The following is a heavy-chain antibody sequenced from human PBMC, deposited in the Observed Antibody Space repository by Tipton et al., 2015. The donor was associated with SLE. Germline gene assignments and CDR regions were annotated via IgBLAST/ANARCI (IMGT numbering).Heavy chain of an antibody. Sequence: GSLRLSCAASGFTFSSYWMSWVRQAPGKGLEWVANIQQDGSEKYYEDSVKGRFTISRDNAKNSVFLQMNSLRAEDTALFYCARRQPDWGSRDCYFDYWGQGTLVTVSS. D-gene: IGHD7-27*01. CDR3: ARRQPDWGSRDCYFDY. J-gene: IGHJ4*02. CDR2: IQQDGSEK. V-gene: IGHV3-7*03. CDR1: GFTFSSYW.